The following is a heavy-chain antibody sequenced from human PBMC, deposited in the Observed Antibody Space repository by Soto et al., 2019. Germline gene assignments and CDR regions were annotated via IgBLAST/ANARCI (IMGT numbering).Heavy chain of an antibody. CDR3: ARGMYYYDSSGYYYFDY. D-gene: IGHD3-22*01. J-gene: IGHJ4*02. CDR1: GDSVSSNSAA. V-gene: IGHV6-1*01. CDR2: TYYRSKWYN. Sequence: SQTLSLTCAISGDSVSSNSAAWNWIRQSPSRGLEWLGRTYYRSKWYNDYAVSVKSRITINPDTSKNQFSLQLNSVTPEDTAVYYCARGMYYYDSSGYYYFDYWGQGTLVTVSS.